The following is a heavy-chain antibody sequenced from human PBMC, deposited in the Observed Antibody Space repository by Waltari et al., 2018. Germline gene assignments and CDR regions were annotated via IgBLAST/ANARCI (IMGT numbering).Heavy chain of an antibody. CDR3: ARANYGPYY. D-gene: IGHD3-10*01. CDR1: GFTFTDYY. V-gene: IGHV3-11*01. J-gene: IGHJ4*02. CDR2: ISVPGTAK. Sequence: QVQLVETGGGLVRPGGSLRLSCAASGFTFTDYYMSWLRQTPEKGLEWLSYISVPGTAKHYADSVKGRFTISRDNAKNSLFLQMNSLRADDTAVYYCARANYGPYYWGQGTLVTVSS.